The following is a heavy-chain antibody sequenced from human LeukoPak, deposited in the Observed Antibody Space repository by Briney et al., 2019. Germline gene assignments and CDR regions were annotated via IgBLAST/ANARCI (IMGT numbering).Heavy chain of an antibody. CDR3: ARRATDSRGSDY. V-gene: IGHV3-23*01. J-gene: IGHJ4*02. Sequence: GGSLRLSCAPSRFTFRNYAMIWVRQAPGKGLEWVSSIDISGGRTDYADSVMGRFTISRDNSKNTLYLRMTSLRVEDTAVYYCARRATDSRGSDYWGQGTLVTVSS. CDR2: IDISGGRT. CDR1: RFTFRNYA. D-gene: IGHD3-16*01.